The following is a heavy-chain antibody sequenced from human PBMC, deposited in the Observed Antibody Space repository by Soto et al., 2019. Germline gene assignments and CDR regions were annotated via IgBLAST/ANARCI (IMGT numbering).Heavy chain of an antibody. J-gene: IGHJ6*02. CDR3: ARHTAGSSAHFGMDV. V-gene: IGHV4-39*01. D-gene: IGHD3-10*01. CDR1: GGSISSSYYY. CDR2: IYYSGST. Sequence: QVQLQESGPGLVKPSETLSLPCTVSGGSISSSYYYWGWIRQPPGKGLEWIGSIYYSGSTYYNPPLKSRVTMSVDTSNHQFSLNLNSVTAADTAVYYCARHTAGSSAHFGMDVWGQGTTVTVSS.